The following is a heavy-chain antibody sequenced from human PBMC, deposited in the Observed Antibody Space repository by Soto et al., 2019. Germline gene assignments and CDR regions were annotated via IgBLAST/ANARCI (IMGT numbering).Heavy chain of an antibody. CDR1: GYTFTSYY. CDR3: ASGGYCSSTSCYVGYYFDY. D-gene: IGHD2-2*01. V-gene: IGHV1-46*01. Sequence: GASVEVSCKASGYTFTSYYMHWVRQAPGQGLEWMGIINPSGGSTSYAQKFQGRVTMTRDTSTSTVYLQWSSLKASDTAMYYCASGGYCSSTSCYVGYYFDYWGQGTLVTVSS. CDR2: INPSGGST. J-gene: IGHJ4*02.